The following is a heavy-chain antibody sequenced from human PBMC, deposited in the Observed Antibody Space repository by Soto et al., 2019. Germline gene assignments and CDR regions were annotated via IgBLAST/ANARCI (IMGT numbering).Heavy chain of an antibody. V-gene: IGHV3-23*01. J-gene: IGHJ4*02. CDR1: GFTLSRYV. CDR2: MSGEGGSA. Sequence: PGGSLRLSCAASGFTLSRYVMNWVRQTAGKGLEWVSGMSGEGGSAYYADFVRGRFTVSRDPSENTLFLQMNSLRLEDTAIYYCVKSESTGSHFAYSLDSWGPGTLVTVSS. CDR3: VKSESTGSHFAYSLDS. D-gene: IGHD1-26*01.